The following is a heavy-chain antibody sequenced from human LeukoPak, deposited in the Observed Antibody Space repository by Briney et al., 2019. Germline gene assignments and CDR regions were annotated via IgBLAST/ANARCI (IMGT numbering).Heavy chain of an antibody. V-gene: IGHV1-2*02. CDR3: ARGGYLARALFDY. D-gene: IGHD3-22*01. J-gene: IGHJ4*02. Sequence: GASVKVSCKASGYTFTGYYMHWVRQAPGQGLEWMGWINPNSGGTNYAQKFQGRVTMTRDTSTSTVYMELSSLRSEDTAVYYCARGGYLARALFDYWGQGTLVTVSS. CDR2: INPNSGGT. CDR1: GYTFTGYY.